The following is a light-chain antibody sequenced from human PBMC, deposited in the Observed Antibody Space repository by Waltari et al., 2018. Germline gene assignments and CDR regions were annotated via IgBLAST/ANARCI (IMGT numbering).Light chain of an antibody. V-gene: IGKV1-39*01. Sequence: IQLTQSPSSLSASVGDRITITCRASQGISTYVNWYKKTPGMAPRLLIFSASTLHRGVSSRFRGSGSGTDFTLTITDLQPDDFATYYCQQSYSAPLHFGGGTRVDI. CDR2: SAS. J-gene: IGKJ4*01. CDR3: QQSYSAPLH. CDR1: QGISTY.